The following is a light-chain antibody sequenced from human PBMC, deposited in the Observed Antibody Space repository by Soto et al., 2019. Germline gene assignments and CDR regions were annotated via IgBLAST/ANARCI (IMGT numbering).Light chain of an antibody. Sequence: EIVLTQSPATLSLSPGERATLSSRASQSVSSYLAWYQQKPGQAPRLLIYDASNRATGIPARFSGSGSGTDFTLTISSLEPEDFAVYYCQQRSYWPPTFGGGTKVEIK. CDR1: QSVSSY. V-gene: IGKV3-11*01. CDR3: QQRSYWPPT. J-gene: IGKJ4*01. CDR2: DAS.